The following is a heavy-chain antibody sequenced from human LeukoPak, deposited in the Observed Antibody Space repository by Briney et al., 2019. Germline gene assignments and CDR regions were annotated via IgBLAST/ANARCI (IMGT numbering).Heavy chain of an antibody. CDR1: GYTFTSYY. Sequence: GASVKVSCKASGYTFTSYYMHWVRQAPGQGLEWMGIINPSGGSTSYAQKFQGRVTMTRDTSISTAYMELSRLRSDDTAVYYCARAHYGDYGGYYFDYWGQGTLVTFSS. V-gene: IGHV1-46*01. D-gene: IGHD4-17*01. J-gene: IGHJ4*02. CDR2: INPSGGST. CDR3: ARAHYGDYGGYYFDY.